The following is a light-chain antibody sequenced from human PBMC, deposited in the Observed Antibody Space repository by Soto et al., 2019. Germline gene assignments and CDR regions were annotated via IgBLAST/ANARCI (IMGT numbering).Light chain of an antibody. J-gene: IGKJ1*01. V-gene: IGKV1-5*03. CDR1: QTISSW. CDR2: KAS. CDR3: QHYNSYSEA. Sequence: DIQMTQSPSTLSGSVGDRFTITCRASQTISSWLAWYQQKPGKAPKLLIYKASTLKSGVTSRFSGSGSGTEFTLTISSLQPDDFATYYCQHYNSYSEAFGPGTKVDIK.